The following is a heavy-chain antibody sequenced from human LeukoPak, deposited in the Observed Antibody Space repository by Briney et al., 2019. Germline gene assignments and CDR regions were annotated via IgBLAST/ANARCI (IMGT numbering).Heavy chain of an antibody. CDR3: AALDYDFWSGNTDY. Sequence: PSETLSLTCTVSGGSISSYYWSWIRQPAGKGLEWIGRIYTSGSTNYNPSLKSRVTMSVDTSKNQFSLKLSSVTAADTAVHYCAALDYDFWSGNTDYWGQGTLVTVSS. V-gene: IGHV4-4*07. D-gene: IGHD3-3*01. J-gene: IGHJ4*02. CDR1: GGSISSYY. CDR2: IYTSGST.